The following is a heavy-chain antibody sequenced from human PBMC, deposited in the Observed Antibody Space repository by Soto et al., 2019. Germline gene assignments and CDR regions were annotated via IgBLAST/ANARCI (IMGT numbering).Heavy chain of an antibody. CDR2: MNPNSGNT. J-gene: IGHJ5*02. CDR3: ARTFTRLLWFGEPGPFDP. Sequence: ASVKVSCKASGYTFTSYDINWVRQATGQGLEWMGWMNPNSGNTGYAQKFQGRVTMTRNTSISTAYMELSSLRSEDTAVYYCARTFTRLLWFGEPGPFDPWGQGTLVTVSS. V-gene: IGHV1-8*01. D-gene: IGHD3-10*01. CDR1: GYTFTSYD.